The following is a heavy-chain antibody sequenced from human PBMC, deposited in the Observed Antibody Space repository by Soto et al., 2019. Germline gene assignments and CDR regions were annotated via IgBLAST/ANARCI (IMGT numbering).Heavy chain of an antibody. J-gene: IGHJ4*02. CDR3: ARDGPNWEFDY. Sequence: SETLSLTCAVSGGSISSGGYSWSWIRQPPGKGLEWIGYIYHSGSTYYNPSLKSRVTISVDTSKNQFSLKLSSVTAADTAVYYCARDGPNWEFDYWGQGTLVTVSS. CDR1: GGSISSGGYS. V-gene: IGHV4-30-2*01. D-gene: IGHD7-27*01. CDR2: IYHSGST.